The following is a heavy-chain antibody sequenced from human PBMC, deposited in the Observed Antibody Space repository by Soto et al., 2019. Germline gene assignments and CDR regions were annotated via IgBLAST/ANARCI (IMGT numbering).Heavy chain of an antibody. Sequence: ASVKVSCTASGYTFTSYGISWVRQAPGQGLEWMGWINAGNGNTKYSQKFQGRVTITRDTSASTAYMELSSLRSEDTAVYYCASNRLKKENRFCYYGMDVWGQGTTVTVSS. J-gene: IGHJ6*02. CDR3: ASNRLKKENRFCYYGMDV. D-gene: IGHD3-3*01. V-gene: IGHV1-18*04. CDR2: INAGNGNT. CDR1: GYTFTSYG.